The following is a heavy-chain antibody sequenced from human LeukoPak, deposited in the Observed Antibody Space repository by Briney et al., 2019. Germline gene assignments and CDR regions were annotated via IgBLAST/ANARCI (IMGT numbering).Heavy chain of an antibody. J-gene: IGHJ5*02. Sequence: ASETLSLTCTVSGYSISSGYYWGWIRQPPGKGLEWIGSIYHSGSTYYNPSLKSRVTISVDTSKNQFSLELSSVTAADTAVYYCARKSTRYFDSLNWFDPWGQGTLVTVSS. CDR1: GYSISSGYY. CDR2: IYHSGST. V-gene: IGHV4-38-2*02. D-gene: IGHD3-9*01. CDR3: ARKSTRYFDSLNWFDP.